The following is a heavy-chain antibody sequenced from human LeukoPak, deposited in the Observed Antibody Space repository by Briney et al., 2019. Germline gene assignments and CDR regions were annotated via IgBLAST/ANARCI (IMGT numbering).Heavy chain of an antibody. Sequence: GGSLRLSCAASGFTFSSYAMSWVRQAPGKGLEWVSAISGSGDSTYYADSVKGRFTISRDNSKNTLYLQMNSLRAEDTAVYYCAKDPGGYSYGPQLDYWGQGTLVTVSS. CDR3: AKDPGGYSYGPQLDY. CDR2: ISGSGDST. J-gene: IGHJ4*02. D-gene: IGHD5-18*01. V-gene: IGHV3-23*01. CDR1: GFTFSSYA.